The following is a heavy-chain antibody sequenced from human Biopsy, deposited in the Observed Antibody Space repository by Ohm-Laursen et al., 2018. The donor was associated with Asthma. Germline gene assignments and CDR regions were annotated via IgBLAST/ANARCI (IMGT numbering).Heavy chain of an antibody. J-gene: IGHJ1*01. CDR2: IKHDGSEK. CDR3: ARTFHFWSPYHAEHYQL. V-gene: IGHV3-7*01. CDR1: GFTFSSYG. D-gene: IGHD3-3*01. Sequence: GSLRLSCAASGFTFSSYGMYWVRQVPGQGLEWVANIKHDGSEKNHVDSLKGRFTISRDNAKNLLFLQMNSLRAEDTAVYYCARTFHFWSPYHAEHYQLWGQGTLVTVSS.